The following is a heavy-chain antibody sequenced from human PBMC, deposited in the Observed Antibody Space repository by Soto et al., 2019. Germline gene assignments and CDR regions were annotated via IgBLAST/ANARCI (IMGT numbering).Heavy chain of an antibody. V-gene: IGHV3-48*01. CDR2: ISSSSSTI. J-gene: IGHJ4*02. CDR1: GFTFSSYS. D-gene: IGHD5-18*01. Sequence: GGSLRLSCAASGFTFSSYSMNWVRQAPGKGLEWVSYISSSSSTIYYADSVKGRFTISRDNAKNSLYLQMNSLRAEDTAVYYCARDGYSYDFDYWGQGTLVTVYS. CDR3: ARDGYSYDFDY.